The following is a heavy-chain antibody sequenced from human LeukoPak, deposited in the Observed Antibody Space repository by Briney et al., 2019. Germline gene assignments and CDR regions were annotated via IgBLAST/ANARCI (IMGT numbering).Heavy chain of an antibody. D-gene: IGHD3-3*01. CDR1: GYTFTGYY. Sequence: ASVEVSCKASGYTFTGYYMHWVRQAPGQGLEWMGRINPNSGGTNYAQKFQGRVTMTRDTSISTAYMELSRLRSDDTAVYYCARAVNYDFWSGSGNWFDPWGQGTLVTVSS. V-gene: IGHV1-2*06. CDR3: ARAVNYDFWSGSGNWFDP. CDR2: INPNSGGT. J-gene: IGHJ5*02.